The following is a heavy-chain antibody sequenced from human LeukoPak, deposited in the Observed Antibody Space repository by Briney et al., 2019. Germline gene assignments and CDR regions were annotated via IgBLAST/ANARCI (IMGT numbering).Heavy chain of an antibody. Sequence: GGSLRLSCVASGLNSDDSAMHWVRQAPGKGLEWVSLISADGGSTFSADSVKGRFSISRDNSKNSLYLQMNSLRSEDTAMYYCAKESGKFDYWGQGTLVAVSS. J-gene: IGHJ4*02. CDR1: GLNSDDSA. CDR3: AKESGKFDY. CDR2: ISADGGST. V-gene: IGHV3-43*02.